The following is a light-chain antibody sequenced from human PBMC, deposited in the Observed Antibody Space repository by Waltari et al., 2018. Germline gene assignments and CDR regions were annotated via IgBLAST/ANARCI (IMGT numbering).Light chain of an antibody. CDR2: KAS. V-gene: IGKV1-5*03. CDR3: QQYNTFPLT. CDR1: QSIGSW. J-gene: IGKJ4*01. Sequence: DIQMTQSPSKLSASVGVRVTITCRASQSIGSWLAWYQQKPGKAPKLLIYKASSLESGVPSRFSGTESGTEFTLTITSLQPDDFATYYCQQYNTFPLTFGGGTKVDI.